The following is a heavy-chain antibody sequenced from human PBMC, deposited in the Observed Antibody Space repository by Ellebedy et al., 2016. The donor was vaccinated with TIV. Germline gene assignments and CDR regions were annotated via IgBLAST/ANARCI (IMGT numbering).Heavy chain of an antibody. Sequence: ASVKVSCKASGYTFTGYYMHWVRQAPGQGLEWMGWINPNSGGTSYAQKFQGRVTMTRDTSISTAYMELSSLRSEDTAVYYCARDDQGTMVRGRYYYGMDVWGQGTTVTVSS. V-gene: IGHV1-2*02. D-gene: IGHD3-10*01. J-gene: IGHJ6*02. CDR1: GYTFTGYY. CDR2: INPNSGGT. CDR3: ARDDQGTMVRGRYYYGMDV.